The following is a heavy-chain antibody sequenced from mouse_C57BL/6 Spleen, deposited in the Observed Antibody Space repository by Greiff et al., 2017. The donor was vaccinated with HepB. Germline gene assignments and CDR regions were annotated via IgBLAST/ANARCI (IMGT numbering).Heavy chain of an antibody. Sequence: QVQLKQPGAELVMPGASVKLSCKASGYTFTSYWMHWVKQRPGQGLEWIGEIDPSDSYTNYNQKFKGKSTLTVDKSSSTAYMQLSSLTSEDSAVYYCARSENDSFAYWGQGTLVTVSA. V-gene: IGHV1-69*01. D-gene: IGHD2-4*01. CDR1: GYTFTSYW. CDR3: ARSENDSFAY. J-gene: IGHJ3*01. CDR2: IDPSDSYT.